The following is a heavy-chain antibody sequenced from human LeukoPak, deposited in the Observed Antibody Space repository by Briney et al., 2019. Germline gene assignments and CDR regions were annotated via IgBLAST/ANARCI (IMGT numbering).Heavy chain of an antibody. V-gene: IGHV3-23*01. J-gene: IGHJ5*02. CDR1: GFTFSSYG. CDR2: ISGSGGST. CDR3: AKDYSKTSYYGSGTYYRPNWFDP. D-gene: IGHD3-10*01. Sequence: GGSLRLSCAASGFTFSSYGMSWVRQAPGKGLEWVSAISGSGGSTYYADSVKGRFTISRDNSKNTMYLQMNSLRAEDTAVYYCAKDYSKTSYYGSGTYYRPNWFDPWGQGTLVTVSS.